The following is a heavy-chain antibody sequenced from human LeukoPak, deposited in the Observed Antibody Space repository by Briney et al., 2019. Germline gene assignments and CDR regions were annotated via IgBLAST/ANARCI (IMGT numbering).Heavy chain of an antibody. Sequence: GGSLRLSCAASGFTFSDYYMSWIRQAPGKGLEWVSYISSSGSTIYYADSVKGRFTISRDNAKNSLYLQMNSLRAEDTAVYYCARDLSGVAGYTYGRGIDYWGQGTLVTVSS. D-gene: IGHD5-18*01. CDR2: ISSSGSTI. CDR3: ARDLSGVAGYTYGRGIDY. V-gene: IGHV3-11*04. J-gene: IGHJ4*02. CDR1: GFTFSDYY.